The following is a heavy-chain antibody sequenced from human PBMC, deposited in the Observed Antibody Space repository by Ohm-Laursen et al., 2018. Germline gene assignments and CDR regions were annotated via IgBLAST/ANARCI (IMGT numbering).Heavy chain of an antibody. V-gene: IGHV4-59*01. J-gene: IGHJ6*02. CDR2: LYYSGST. CDR3: ARDSILHKGMDV. D-gene: IGHD1-26*01. CDR1: GGSFSRYY. Sequence: SDTLSLTCTVSGGSFSRYYWSWIRQPPGKGLEWVGYLYYSGSTNYNPSLKSRVTMSVDTSKNQFSLKLSSVTAADTAVYYCARDSILHKGMDVWGQGTTVTVSS.